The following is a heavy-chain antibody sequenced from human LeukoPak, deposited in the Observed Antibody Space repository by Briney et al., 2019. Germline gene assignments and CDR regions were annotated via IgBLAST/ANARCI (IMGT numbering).Heavy chain of an antibody. CDR2: INGDGSIT. V-gene: IGHV3-74*01. Sequence: GGSLRLSCAASGFTFSSYWVYWVRQGPGKGLVWVSRINGDGSITTYADSVKGRFTISRDNGKNTVFLQMNSLRAEDTAVYYCARDLWQGSGKFLDYWGQGTLVTVSS. CDR1: GFTFSSYW. CDR3: ARDLWQGSGKFLDY. J-gene: IGHJ4*02. D-gene: IGHD3-10*01.